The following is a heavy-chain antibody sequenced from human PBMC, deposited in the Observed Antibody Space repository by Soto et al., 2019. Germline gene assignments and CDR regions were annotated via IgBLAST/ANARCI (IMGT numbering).Heavy chain of an antibody. D-gene: IGHD7-27*01. CDR2: IRSGGSAT. CDR3: VRDLNWGFDS. CDR1: GFNFDTEP. Sequence: EVQLVESGGGLVHPGGSPKLSCAASGFNFDTEPMNWVRQAPGKGLEWVSNIRSGGSATSYADSVKGRFTISRDNGKNSLYLQMNSLRDEDTVVYFCVRDLNWGFDSWGQGTLVTVSS. V-gene: IGHV3-48*02. J-gene: IGHJ5*01.